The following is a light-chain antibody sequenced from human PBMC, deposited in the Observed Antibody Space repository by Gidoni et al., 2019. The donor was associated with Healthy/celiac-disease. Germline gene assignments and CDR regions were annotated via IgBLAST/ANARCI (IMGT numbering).Light chain of an antibody. Sequence: EIVLTQSPGTLSLSPGESATLSCRASQSVSSSYLAWYQQKPGQAPRLLIYGASSRATGIPDRFSGSWSGTDFTLTISRLEPEDFAVYYCQQYGSSPLFTFGPGTKVDIK. J-gene: IGKJ3*01. CDR1: QSVSSSY. CDR3: QQYGSSPLFT. V-gene: IGKV3-20*01. CDR2: GAS.